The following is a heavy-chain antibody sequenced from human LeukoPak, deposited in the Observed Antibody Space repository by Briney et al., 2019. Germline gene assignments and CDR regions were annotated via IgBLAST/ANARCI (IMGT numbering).Heavy chain of an antibody. CDR1: GGSISSSSYY. Sequence: SETLSLTCTVSGGSISSSSYYWGWIRQPPGKGLEWIGSIYYSGSTYYNPSLKSRVTISVDTSKNQFSLKLSSVTAADTAVYYCARDRGIAAAGTYGYWGQGTLVTVSS. V-gene: IGHV4-39*07. CDR3: ARDRGIAAAGTYGY. D-gene: IGHD6-13*01. CDR2: IYYSGST. J-gene: IGHJ4*02.